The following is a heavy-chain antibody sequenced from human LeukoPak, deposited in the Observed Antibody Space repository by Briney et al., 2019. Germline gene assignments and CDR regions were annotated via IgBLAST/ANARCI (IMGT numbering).Heavy chain of an antibody. Sequence: PSETLSLTCTVSGGSISNYFWTWIRQPPGKRLEWIGYISYSGNTDYNSSLKSRVTMSVDTSKNQFSLKLRSVTAADTAVYYCARVPAYWGQGILVTVSS. CDR2: ISYSGNT. V-gene: IGHV4-59*01. CDR1: GGSISNYF. J-gene: IGHJ4*02. CDR3: ARVPAY.